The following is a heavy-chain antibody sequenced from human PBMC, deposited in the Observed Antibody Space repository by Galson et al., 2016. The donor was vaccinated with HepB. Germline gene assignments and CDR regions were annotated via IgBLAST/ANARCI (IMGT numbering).Heavy chain of an antibody. V-gene: IGHV3-33*01. CDR2: IWFDGSYK. CDR1: GFTFNKYG. J-gene: IGHJ4*02. CDR3: ARDRASSGWYVFGS. Sequence: SLRLSCAASGFTFNKYGMHWVRQAPGKGLEWVAVIWFDGSYKFYADSVKGRFTTSRDDSKNTVYLQMNSLRAEDTAVYYCARDRASSGWYVFGSWGQGTLVTVAS. D-gene: IGHD6-19*01.